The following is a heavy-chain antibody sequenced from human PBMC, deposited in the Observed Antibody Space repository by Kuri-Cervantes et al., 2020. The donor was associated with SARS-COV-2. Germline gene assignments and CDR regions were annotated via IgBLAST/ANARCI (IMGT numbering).Heavy chain of an antibody. CDR2: ISSSSSYT. V-gene: IGHV3-21*04. J-gene: IGHJ3*02. CDR1: GFTFSSYS. CDR3: AREVDDAFDI. D-gene: IGHD1-26*01. Sequence: LSLTCAASGFTFSSYSMNWVRQAPGKGLEWVSSISSSSSYTYYADSVKGRFTISRDNAKNSLYLQMNSLRAEDTAVYYCAREVDDAFDIWGQGTMVTVSS.